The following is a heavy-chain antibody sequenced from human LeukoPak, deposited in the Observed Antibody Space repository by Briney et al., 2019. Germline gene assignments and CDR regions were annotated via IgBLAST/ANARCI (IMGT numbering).Heavy chain of an antibody. Sequence: GASVKVSCKASGGTFTSYDINWVRQATGQGLEWMGWMNPNSGNTGYAQKFQGRVTITRNTSISTAYMELSSLRSEDTAVYYCARGGQRNFRGGSCYWSLMCYYYYYYYMDVWGKGTTVTVSS. CDR2: MNPNSGNT. D-gene: IGHD2-15*01. V-gene: IGHV1-8*03. J-gene: IGHJ6*03. CDR3: ARGGQRNFRGGSCYWSLMCYYYYYYYMDV. CDR1: GGTFTSYD.